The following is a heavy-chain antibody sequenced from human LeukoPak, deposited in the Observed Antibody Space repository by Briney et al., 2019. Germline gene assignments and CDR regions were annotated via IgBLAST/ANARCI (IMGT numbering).Heavy chain of an antibody. D-gene: IGHD2-15*01. CDR2: IFYGGTT. Sequence: SETLSLTCTVSGGSINKLNFYWGWIRQPPGKGLEWIGSIFYGGTTYSNPSLESRFTISVDTSKNQFSLKLNSVTAADTAIYYCASDRSISCYYSWGQGPLVTVSS. V-gene: IGHV4-39*01. CDR3: ASDRSISCYYS. J-gene: IGHJ1*01. CDR1: GGSINKLNFY.